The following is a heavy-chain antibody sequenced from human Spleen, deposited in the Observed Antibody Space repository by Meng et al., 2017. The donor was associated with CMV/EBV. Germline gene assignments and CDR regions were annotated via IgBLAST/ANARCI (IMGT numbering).Heavy chain of an antibody. Sequence: SLKISCAASGFTFDDFTMHWVRQPPGKGLEWASGISWNRGSIGYADSVKGRFTISRDNAKNSLYLQMNSLRPEDTALYYCAKGGEWTLDDWGQGTLVTVSS. D-gene: IGHD3-3*01. J-gene: IGHJ4*02. V-gene: IGHV3-9*01. CDR3: AKGGEWTLDD. CDR2: ISWNRGSI. CDR1: GFTFDDFT.